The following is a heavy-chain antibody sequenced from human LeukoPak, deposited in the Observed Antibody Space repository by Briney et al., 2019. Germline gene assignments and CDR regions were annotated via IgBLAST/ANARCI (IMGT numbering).Heavy chain of an antibody. CDR1: GGSFSGYY. CDR2: INDSGST. V-gene: IGHV4-34*01. CDR3: ASVGSSPHYCSSTSCAWGMDY. Sequence: SETLSLTCAVYGGSFSGYYWSWICQPPGKGLEWIGEINDSGSTNYNPSLKSRVPISVDTSKNQFSLKLSSVTAADTAVYYCASVGSSPHYCSSTSCAWGMDYGGQASLATVSS. D-gene: IGHD2-2*01. J-gene: IGHJ4*02.